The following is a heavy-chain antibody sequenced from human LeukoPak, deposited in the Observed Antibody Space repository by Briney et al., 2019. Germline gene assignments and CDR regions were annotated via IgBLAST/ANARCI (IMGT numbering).Heavy chain of an antibody. CDR1: GYSISSGYY. J-gene: IGHJ3*02. Sequence: SETLSLTCAVSGYSISSGYYWGWIRQPPGKGLEWIGSIYHSGGTYYNPSLKSRVTISVDTSKNQFSLKLSSVTAADTAVYYCAAEYYDILTGYYRVRAFDIWGQGTMVTVSS. CDR3: AAEYYDILTGYYRVRAFDI. V-gene: IGHV4-38-2*01. D-gene: IGHD3-9*01. CDR2: IYHSGGT.